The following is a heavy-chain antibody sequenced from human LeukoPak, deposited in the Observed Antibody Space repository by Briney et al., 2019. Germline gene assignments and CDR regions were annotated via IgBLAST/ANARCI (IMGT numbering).Heavy chain of an antibody. CDR3: ARAPGGYGSGSRGAFDI. V-gene: IGHV4-59*01. CDR1: GGSIRSYY. D-gene: IGHD3-10*01. CDR2: IYYSGST. Sequence: PSETLSLTCTVSGGSIRSYYWSWIRQPPGKGLEWIGYIYYSGSTNYNPSLESRVTISVDKSQNHFSLKLSSVTAADTAVYYCARAPGGYGSGSRGAFDIWGQGTMVTVSS. J-gene: IGHJ3*02.